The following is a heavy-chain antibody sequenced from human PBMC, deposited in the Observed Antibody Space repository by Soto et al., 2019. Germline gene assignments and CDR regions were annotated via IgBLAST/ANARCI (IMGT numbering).Heavy chain of an antibody. J-gene: IGHJ4*02. CDR3: ASGRYRACGGGCSIEGSDY. Sequence: QVQLVQSGAEVKKPGSSVKVSCKASGGTFSSYAISWVRQALGQGHEWMGGIIPIFGTANYAQKFQGRVTITADESAGTSYMELSSLGSEVTAVYYCASGRYRACGGGCSIEGSDYWGQGTLVTVSS. CDR1: GGTFSSYA. V-gene: IGHV1-69*12. D-gene: IGHD2-21*02. CDR2: IIPIFGTA.